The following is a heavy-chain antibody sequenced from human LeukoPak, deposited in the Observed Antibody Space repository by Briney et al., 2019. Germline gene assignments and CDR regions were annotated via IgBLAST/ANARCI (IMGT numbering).Heavy chain of an antibody. V-gene: IGHV3-33*01. J-gene: IGHJ5*02. Sequence: GGSLRLSCAASGFTFSSYGMHWVRQAPGKGLEWVAVIWYDGSNKYYADSVKGRFTISRDNSKNTLYLQMNSLRAEDTAVYYCARGLHYDFWSGFNWFDPWGQGTLVTVSS. CDR1: GFTFSSYG. D-gene: IGHD3-3*01. CDR3: ARGLHYDFWSGFNWFDP. CDR2: IWYDGSNK.